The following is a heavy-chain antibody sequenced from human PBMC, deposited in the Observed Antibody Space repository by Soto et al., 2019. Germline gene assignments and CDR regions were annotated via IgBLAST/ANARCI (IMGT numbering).Heavy chain of an antibody. CDR3: AGCSWHYYYYGMDV. Sequence: SVKVSCKASGVTFSSYAISWVRQAPGQGLEWMGGIIPIFGTANYAQKFQGRVTITADESTSTAYMELSSLRSEDTAVYYCAGCSWHYYYYGMDVWGQGTTVTVS. D-gene: IGHD6-13*01. J-gene: IGHJ6*02. CDR1: GVTFSSYA. CDR2: IIPIFGTA. V-gene: IGHV1-69*13.